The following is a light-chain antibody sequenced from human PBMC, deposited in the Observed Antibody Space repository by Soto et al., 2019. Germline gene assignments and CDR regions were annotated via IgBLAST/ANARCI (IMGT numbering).Light chain of an antibody. Sequence: QSALTQPASVSGSPGQSITISCTGTSSDVGSYNRVSWYQQPPGTAPKLIIYDVNNRPSGVSNRFSGSKSGNTASLTISGLQTEDEADYYCNSYTTSSTDAFGTGTKLTVL. CDR3: NSYTTSSTDA. V-gene: IGLV2-14*01. J-gene: IGLJ1*01. CDR1: SSDVGSYNR. CDR2: DVN.